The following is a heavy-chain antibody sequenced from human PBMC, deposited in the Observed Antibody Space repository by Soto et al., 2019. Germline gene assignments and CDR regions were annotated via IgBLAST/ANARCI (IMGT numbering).Heavy chain of an antibody. V-gene: IGHV3-33*01. CDR1: GFTFSSYG. D-gene: IGHD6-6*01. CDR3: AREYSSSFYYFDY. J-gene: IGHJ4*02. CDR2: IWYDGSNK. Sequence: GGSLRLSCAASGFTFSSYGMHWVRQAPGKGLEWVAVIWYDGSNKYYADSVKGRFTISRDNSKNTLYLQMNSLRAEDTAVYYCAREYSSSFYYFDYWGQGTLVTVSS.